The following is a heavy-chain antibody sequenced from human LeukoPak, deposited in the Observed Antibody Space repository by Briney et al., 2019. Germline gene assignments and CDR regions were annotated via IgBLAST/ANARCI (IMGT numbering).Heavy chain of an antibody. J-gene: IGHJ4*02. CDR2: IYYSGST. CDR1: GGSISSYY. CDR3: ARHDSSGYYSPSYYFDY. D-gene: IGHD3-22*01. Sequence: SETLTLTCTVPGGSISSYYWSWIRQPPGKGLEWIGYIYYSGSTNYNPSLKSRVTISVDTSKNQFSLKLSSVTAADTAVYYCARHDSSGYYSPSYYFDYWGQGTLVTVSS. V-gene: IGHV4-59*08.